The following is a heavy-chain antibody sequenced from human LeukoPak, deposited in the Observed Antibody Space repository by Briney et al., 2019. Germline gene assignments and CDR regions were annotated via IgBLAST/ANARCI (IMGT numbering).Heavy chain of an antibody. Sequence: GGSLRLSCAASGFTFSSYEMNWVRQAPGKGLEWVLYISSSGSTIYYADSVKGRFTISRDNAKNSLYLQMNSLRAEDTAVYYCARDFGVNYYYYYGMDVWGKGTTVTVSS. D-gene: IGHD3-16*01. CDR2: ISSSGSTI. J-gene: IGHJ6*04. V-gene: IGHV3-48*03. CDR1: GFTFSSYE. CDR3: ARDFGVNYYYYYGMDV.